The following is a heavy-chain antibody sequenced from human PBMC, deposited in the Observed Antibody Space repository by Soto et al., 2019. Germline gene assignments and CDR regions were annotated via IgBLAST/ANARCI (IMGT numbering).Heavy chain of an antibody. CDR1: GGTFSSYT. Sequence: QVQLVQSGAEVKKPGSSVKVSCKASGGTFSSYTISWVRQAPGQGLEWMGRIIPILGIANYAQKFQGRVTITADKSTSTAYMELISLRSEDTAVYYCAREAGSGWYTSYFDYWGQGTLVTVSS. J-gene: IGHJ4*02. CDR3: AREAGSGWYTSYFDY. D-gene: IGHD6-19*01. V-gene: IGHV1-69*08. CDR2: IIPILGIA.